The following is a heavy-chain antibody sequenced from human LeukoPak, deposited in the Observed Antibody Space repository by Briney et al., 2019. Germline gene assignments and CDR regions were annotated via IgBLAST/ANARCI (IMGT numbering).Heavy chain of an antibody. CDR1: GFTVISNY. V-gene: IGHV3-66*02. CDR2: MYSGGST. J-gene: IGHJ6*02. Sequence: GGSLRLSCAASGFTVISNYMSWVRQAPGRGREWVSVMYSGGSTYYEDCVKCRFTISRDNSKNTLYLQMNSLRAEDTAVYYSSRDPGPYYYYGMDGWGQGTTVTVSS. CDR3: SRDPGPYYYYGMDG.